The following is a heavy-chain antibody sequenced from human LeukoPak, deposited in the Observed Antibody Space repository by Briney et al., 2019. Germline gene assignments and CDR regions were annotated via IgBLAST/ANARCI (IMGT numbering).Heavy chain of an antibody. J-gene: IGHJ3*02. CDR3: ARDPNYYDSSGYYYGSAFDI. D-gene: IGHD3-22*01. CDR2: ISYDGSNK. V-gene: IGHV3-30*03. CDR1: GFTFSSYG. Sequence: GGSLRLSCAASGFTFSSYGMHWVRQAPGKGLEWVAVISYDGSNKYYADSVKGRFTISRDNSKNTLYLQMNSLRAEDTAVYYCARDPNYYDSSGYYYGSAFDIWGQGTMVTVSS.